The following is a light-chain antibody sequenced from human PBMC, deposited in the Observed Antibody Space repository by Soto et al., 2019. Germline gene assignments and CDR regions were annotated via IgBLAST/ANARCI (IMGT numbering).Light chain of an antibody. CDR1: QSINNK. CDR2: GAS. CDR3: QQYNSYPT. V-gene: IGKV1D-16*01. J-gene: IGKJ4*01. Sequence: DIQMTQSPSSLSASVGDRVTITCRASQSINNKLAWYQQKPEKAPKSLIYGASKLQSGVPSRFSGSGSGTDFTLTISSLQPEDFATYYCQQYNSYPTFGGGTKVEI.